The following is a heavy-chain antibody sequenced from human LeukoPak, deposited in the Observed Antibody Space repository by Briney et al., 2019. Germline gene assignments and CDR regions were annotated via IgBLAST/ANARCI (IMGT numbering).Heavy chain of an antibody. V-gene: IGHV5-51*01. CDR3: ARQMFDYGDYVLFDY. D-gene: IGHD4-17*01. CDR1: GYSLTNYW. Sequence: GESLKIFCKGSGYSLTNYWIGWVRQMPGEGLEWMGIIYPGESDTRYSLSFQGQVTISADKCISTAYLQWSSLKASDNAMYYCARQMFDYGDYVLFDYWGQGTLVTVSS. CDR2: IYPGESDT. J-gene: IGHJ4*02.